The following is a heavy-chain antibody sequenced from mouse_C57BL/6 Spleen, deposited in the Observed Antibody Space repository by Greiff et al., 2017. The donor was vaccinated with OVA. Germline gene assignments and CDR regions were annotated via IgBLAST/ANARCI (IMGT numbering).Heavy chain of an antibody. CDR2: IHPNSGST. J-gene: IGHJ1*03. Sequence: QVQLQQPGAELVKPGASVKLSCKASGYTFTSYWMHWVKQRPGQGLEWIGMIHPNSGSTNYNEKLKSKATLTVDKSSSTAYMQLSSLTSEDSAVYYCAREPITTVVATRYFDVWGTGTTVTVSS. D-gene: IGHD1-1*01. CDR3: AREPITTVVATRYFDV. V-gene: IGHV1-64*01. CDR1: GYTFTSYW.